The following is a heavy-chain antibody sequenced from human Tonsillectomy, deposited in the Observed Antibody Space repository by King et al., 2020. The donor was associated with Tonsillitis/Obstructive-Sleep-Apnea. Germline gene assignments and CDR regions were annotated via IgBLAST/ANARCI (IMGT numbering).Heavy chain of an antibody. CDR2: ITRFNGNT. CDR3: ADSGITAAGFFDP. Sequence: MQLVQSGAEVKKTGSSVKVSCKASGYTFTYRYLHWVRQAPGQALEWMGWITRFNGNTNYAQKFQDRVTITRDRSMSTAYMELSSLRSEDTAMYYCADSGITAAGFFDPWGQGTLVTVSS. CDR1: GYTFTYRY. D-gene: IGHD6-13*01. J-gene: IGHJ5*02. V-gene: IGHV1-45*02.